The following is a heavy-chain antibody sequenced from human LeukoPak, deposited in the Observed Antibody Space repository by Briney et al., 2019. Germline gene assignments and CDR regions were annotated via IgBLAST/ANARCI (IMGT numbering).Heavy chain of an antibody. CDR1: GFTFSSYA. J-gene: IGHJ3*02. D-gene: IGHD6-19*01. CDR3: ANMDSSDWYRSHDAFDI. Sequence: PGGSLRLSCAASGFTFSSYAMSWVRQAPGKGLEWVSSISGSGGSTYYADSVKGRFTISGDNPKNTLYSQMNSLRAEDTAVYYCANMDSSDWYRSHDAFDIWGQGTMVTVSS. CDR2: ISGSGGST. V-gene: IGHV3-23*01.